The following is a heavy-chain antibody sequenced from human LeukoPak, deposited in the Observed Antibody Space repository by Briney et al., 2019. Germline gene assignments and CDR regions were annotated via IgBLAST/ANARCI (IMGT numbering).Heavy chain of an antibody. Sequence: GGSLRLSCAASGFTFSSYWMSWVRQAPGMGLEWVAVIKQDGSEKYYLDSLKGRFSISRDNAESSLYLHMNSLRVEDTAVYYCARDTLFGVIIGPRMDVWGQGTTVTVSS. V-gene: IGHV3-7*01. J-gene: IGHJ6*02. CDR3: ARDTLFGVIIGPRMDV. CDR2: IKQDGSEK. CDR1: GFTFSSYW. D-gene: IGHD3-3*01.